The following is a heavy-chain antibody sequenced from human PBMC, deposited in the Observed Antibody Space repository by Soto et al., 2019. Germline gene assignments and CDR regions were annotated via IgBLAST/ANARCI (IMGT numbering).Heavy chain of an antibody. J-gene: IGHJ4*02. D-gene: IGHD2-15*01. CDR2: IYSSGST. V-gene: IGHV4-61*01. CDR3: ARDSVAFFDS. CDR1: DGSVSSGSYY. Sequence: SETLSLTCTVSDGSVSSGSYYWGWIRQPPGKGLEWIGYIYSSGSTLYNPSLKSRVIISVDTSMNQFSLKLSSVTAADTAVYYCARDSVAFFDSWGQGTLVTVSS.